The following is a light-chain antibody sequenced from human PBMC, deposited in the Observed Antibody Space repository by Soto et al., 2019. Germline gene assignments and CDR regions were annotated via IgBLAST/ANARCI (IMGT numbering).Light chain of an antibody. CDR2: EVS. CDR3: SSYTSSSPVV. Sequence: QSALTQPASVSGSPGQSITISCTGTSSDVGGYNYVSWYQQHPVKAPKLMIYEVSNRPSGVSNRFSGSKSGNTASLTISGLQAEDEADYYCSSYTSSSPVVFGGGTQLTVL. J-gene: IGLJ2*01. V-gene: IGLV2-14*01. CDR1: SSDVGGYNY.